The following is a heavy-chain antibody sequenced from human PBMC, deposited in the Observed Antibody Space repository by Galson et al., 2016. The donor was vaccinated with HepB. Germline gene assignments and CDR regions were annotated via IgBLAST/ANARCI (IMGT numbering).Heavy chain of an antibody. Sequence: ETLSLTCTVSGGSISNYYWSWIRQPPGKGLEWIGYIYYSGSTNYNPSLKSRVTISVDTSKNQFSLKLSSVTAADTAVYYCARRRNYYDSSGYYYDWFDPWGQGTPVTVSS. CDR1: GGSISNYY. D-gene: IGHD3-22*01. CDR2: IYYSGST. CDR3: ARRRNYYDSSGYYYDWFDP. V-gene: IGHV4-59*08. J-gene: IGHJ5*02.